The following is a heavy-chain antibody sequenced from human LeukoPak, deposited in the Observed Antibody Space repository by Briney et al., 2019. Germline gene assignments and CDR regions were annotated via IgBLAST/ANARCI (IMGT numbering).Heavy chain of an antibody. Sequence: ASVKVSCKASGGTFSSYAISWVRQAPGQGLEWMRGIIPIFGTANYAQKFQGRVTITADESTSTAYMELSSLRSEDTAVYYCARVGGEKRMVRGVIITLGWFDPWGQGTLVTVSS. CDR3: ARVGGEKRMVRGVIITLGWFDP. CDR2: IIPIFGTA. CDR1: GGTFSSYA. J-gene: IGHJ5*02. D-gene: IGHD3-10*01. V-gene: IGHV1-69*13.